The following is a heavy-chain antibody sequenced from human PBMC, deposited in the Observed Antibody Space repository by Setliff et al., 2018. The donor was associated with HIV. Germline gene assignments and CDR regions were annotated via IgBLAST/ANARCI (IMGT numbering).Heavy chain of an antibody. CDR1: GYSISSGYY. CDR2: IYDSGHT. J-gene: IGHJ4*02. D-gene: IGHD5-12*01. V-gene: IGHV4-38-2*01. CDR3: ARARGLQDSGYDYVLYHFDY. Sequence: ASETLSLTCAVSGYSISSGYYWGWIRQPPGKGLEWIGNIYDSGHTFYNPSLKSRVTISVDTSKNQFSLKLTSVTAADTAVYYCARARGLQDSGYDYVLYHFDYWGQGTLVTVSS.